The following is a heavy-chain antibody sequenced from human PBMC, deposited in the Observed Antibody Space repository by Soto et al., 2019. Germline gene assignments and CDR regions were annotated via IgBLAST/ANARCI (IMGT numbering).Heavy chain of an antibody. CDR3: ARDVESGSSQYYYYYYGMDV. D-gene: IGHD1-26*01. Sequence: QVQLVESGGGVVQPGRSLRLSCAASGFTFSSYAMHWVRQAPGKGLEWVAVISYDGSNKYYADSVKGRFTISRDNSKNTLCLQMNSLRAEDTAVYYCARDVESGSSQYYYYYYGMDVWGQGTTVTVSS. CDR1: GFTFSSYA. V-gene: IGHV3-30-3*01. CDR2: ISYDGSNK. J-gene: IGHJ6*02.